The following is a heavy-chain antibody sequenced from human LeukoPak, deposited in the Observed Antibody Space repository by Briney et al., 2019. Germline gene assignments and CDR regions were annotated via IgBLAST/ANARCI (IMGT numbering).Heavy chain of an antibody. Sequence: SETLSLTCTVSVGSISSGDYYWSWIRQPPGKGLEWIGYIYYSGSTYYNPSLKSRVTISVDTSKNQFSLKLSSVTAADTAVYYCARVVWYYYGSGNWFDPWGQGTLVTVSS. CDR3: ARVVWYYYGSGNWFDP. V-gene: IGHV4-30-4*08. CDR1: VGSISSGDYY. CDR2: IYYSGST. D-gene: IGHD3-10*01. J-gene: IGHJ5*02.